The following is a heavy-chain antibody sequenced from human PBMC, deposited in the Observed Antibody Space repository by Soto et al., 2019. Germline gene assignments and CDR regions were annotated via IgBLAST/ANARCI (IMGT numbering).Heavy chain of an antibody. V-gene: IGHV3-53*01. CDR2: IYSGGST. J-gene: IGHJ4*02. Sequence: AGGSLRLSCAASGFTVSSNYMSWVRQAPGKGLEWVSVIYSGGSTYYADSVKGRFTISRDNSKNTLYLQMNSLRAEDTAVYYCARDAYDSSGYDYWGQGTLVTVSS. CDR1: GFTVSSNY. CDR3: ARDAYDSSGYDY. D-gene: IGHD3-22*01.